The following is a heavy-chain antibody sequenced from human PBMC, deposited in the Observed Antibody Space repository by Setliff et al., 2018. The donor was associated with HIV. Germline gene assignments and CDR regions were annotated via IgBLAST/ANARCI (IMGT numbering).Heavy chain of an antibody. D-gene: IGHD2-21*01. CDR3: SVIDY. CDR1: GGSISSGSYY. CDR2: IYTSGST. Sequence: KTSETLSLTCTVSGGSISSGSYYWSWIRQPAGKGLEWIGRIYTSGSTNYNPSLKSRVTISVDTSKNQFSLKLSSVTAADTAVYYYSVIDYWGQGTLVTVSS. J-gene: IGHJ4*02. V-gene: IGHV4-61*02.